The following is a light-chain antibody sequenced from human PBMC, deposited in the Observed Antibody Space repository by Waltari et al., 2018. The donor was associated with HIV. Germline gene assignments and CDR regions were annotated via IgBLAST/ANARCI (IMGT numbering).Light chain of an antibody. CDR2: WAS. CDR1: RSILYSSNNKNY. V-gene: IGKV4-1*01. J-gene: IGKJ4*01. Sequence: DIVMTQSPSSLTLSLGARATINCKSSRSILYSSNNKNYLAWYQQKPGQPTKLLLYWASTRESGVPDRFSGSGSGTNVTLTISGLQTEDLAVYYCQQYFSSPLTFGGGTRVEIK. CDR3: QQYFSSPLT.